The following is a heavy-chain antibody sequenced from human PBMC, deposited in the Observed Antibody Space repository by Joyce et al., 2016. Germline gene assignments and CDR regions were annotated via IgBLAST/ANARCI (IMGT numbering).Heavy chain of an antibody. CDR3: ARALGWDSNSCHDY. D-gene: IGHD6-13*01. J-gene: IGHJ4*02. Sequence: QVQLVESGGGVVQPGRSLRLSCAASGFTFGNYGMHWVRQAPGKGLKGVAVISYDGSNKYYVDSVKGRFTSSRDNSKNTLYLQMNSLRPEDTAVYYCARALGWDSNSCHDYWGQGTLVTVSS. V-gene: IGHV3-30*03. CDR1: GFTFGNYG. CDR2: ISYDGSNK.